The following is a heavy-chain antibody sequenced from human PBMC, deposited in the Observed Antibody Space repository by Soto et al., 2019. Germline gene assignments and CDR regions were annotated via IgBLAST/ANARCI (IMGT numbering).Heavy chain of an antibody. CDR1: GFTFSSYA. V-gene: IGHV3-23*01. CDR3: AADGDYGGGGGYYFDY. J-gene: IGHJ4*02. D-gene: IGHD4-17*01. Sequence: EVQLLESGGGLVQPGGSLRLSCAASGFTFSSYAMSWVRQAPGKGLEWVSAISGSGGSTYYADSVKGRFTISRDNSKNPLDLQMNSLRAEDTAVYYCAADGDYGGGGGYYFDYWGQGTLVTVSS. CDR2: ISGSGGST.